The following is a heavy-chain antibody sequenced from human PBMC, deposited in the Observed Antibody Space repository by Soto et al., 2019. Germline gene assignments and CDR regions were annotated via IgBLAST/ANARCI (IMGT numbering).Heavy chain of an antibody. V-gene: IGHV1-8*01. CDR2: MNPNSGNT. CDR3: ARDRIAVAGSYWFDP. CDR1: GYTFTSYD. D-gene: IGHD6-19*01. Sequence: VSVKVSCKASGYTFTSYDINWVRQATGQGLEWMGWMNPNSGNTGYAQKFQGRVTMTRNTSISTAYMELSSLRSEDTAVYYCARDRIAVAGSYWFDPWGQGTLVTVFS. J-gene: IGHJ5*02.